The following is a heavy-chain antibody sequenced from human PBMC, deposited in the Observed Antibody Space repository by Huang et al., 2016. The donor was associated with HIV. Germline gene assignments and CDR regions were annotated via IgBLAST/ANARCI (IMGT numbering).Heavy chain of an antibody. CDR3: ARVGDYGDYSCDH. V-gene: IGHV3-13*01. CDR2: IGTAGDT. D-gene: IGHD4-17*01. J-gene: IGHJ4*02. Sequence: EVQLVESGGGLVQPGGFLRLSCAASGFIFSSYDMQWVRQVKGKGLGWVASIGTAGDTYYPGSVKGRFTISRDNAKNSLYLQMNSLRAGDTAMYYCARVGDYGDYSCDHWGQGTLVTVSP. CDR1: GFIFSSYD.